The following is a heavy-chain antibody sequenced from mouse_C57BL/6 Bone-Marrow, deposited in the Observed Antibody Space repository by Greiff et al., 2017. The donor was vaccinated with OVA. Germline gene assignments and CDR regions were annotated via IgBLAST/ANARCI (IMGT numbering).Heavy chain of an antibody. J-gene: IGHJ2*01. CDR2: IDPESGDT. CDR1: GFNIKDDY. D-gene: IGHD1-1*02. Sequence: DVKLQESGAELVRPGASVKLSCTASGFNIKDDYMHWVKQRPEQGLEWIGWIDPESGDTEYASKFQGKATITADTSSNTAYLQLSSLTSEDTAVYYCTTGGLDYWGQGTTLTVSS. V-gene: IGHV14-4*01. CDR3: TTGGLDY.